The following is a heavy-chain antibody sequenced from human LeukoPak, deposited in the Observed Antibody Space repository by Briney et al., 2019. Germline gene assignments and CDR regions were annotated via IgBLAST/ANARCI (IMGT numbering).Heavy chain of an antibody. V-gene: IGHV1-46*01. CDR3: ARDLSQIAAAGIWAFDI. CDR2: INPSGGST. D-gene: IGHD6-13*01. CDR1: GYTFTSYY. Sequence: ASVKVPCKASGYTFTSYYMHWVRQAPGQGLEWMGIINPSGGSTSYAQKFQGRVTMTRDTSTSTVYMELSSLRSEDTAVYYCARDLSQIAAAGIWAFDIWGQGTMVTVSS. J-gene: IGHJ3*02.